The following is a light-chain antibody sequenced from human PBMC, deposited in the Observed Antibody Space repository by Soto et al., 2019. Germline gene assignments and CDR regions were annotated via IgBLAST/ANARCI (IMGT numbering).Light chain of an antibody. CDR1: SSDVGGYNY. V-gene: IGLV2-11*01. Sequence: QSVLTQPRSVSGSPGQSVTISYTGTSSDVGGYNYVSWYQQYSGKAPKVMIYDVSKRPSGVPDRFSGSKSGNTASLNISGLQAEDEADYYRCSYAASNTFVFGTGTKLTVL. CDR2: DVS. CDR3: CSYAASNTFV. J-gene: IGLJ1*01.